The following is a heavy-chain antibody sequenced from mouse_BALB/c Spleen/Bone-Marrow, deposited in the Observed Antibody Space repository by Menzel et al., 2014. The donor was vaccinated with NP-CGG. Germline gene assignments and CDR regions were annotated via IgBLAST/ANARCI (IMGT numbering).Heavy chain of an antibody. D-gene: IGHD3-1*01. J-gene: IGHJ3*01. CDR3: SRKGDFSSGPAY. CDR1: GYTFSSYW. CDR2: ILPGSGST. Sequence: QVQLQQSGAELMKPGASVKISCKATGYTFSSYWIEWVKQRPGHGLEWIGEILPGSGSTNYNEKFKGKATFTADTSSNPAYMQLSSLTSEDSAVYYCSRKGDFSSGPAYWGQGTLVTVSA. V-gene: IGHV1-9*01.